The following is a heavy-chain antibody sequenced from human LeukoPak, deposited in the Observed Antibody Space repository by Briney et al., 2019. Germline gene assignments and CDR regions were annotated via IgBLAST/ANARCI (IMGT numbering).Heavy chain of an antibody. J-gene: IGHJ4*02. D-gene: IGHD6-13*01. V-gene: IGHV1-18*01. Sequence: ASVKVSCKASGYTLNKFGMSWVRQAPGQGLEWLGWINTYNGNTKLGEKFQGRVTMTTDTSTSTVYMELTSLRTDDTAVYFGARDTPQHLKRFDYWGQGTLITVSS. CDR3: ARDTPQHLKRFDY. CDR2: INTYNGNT. CDR1: GYTLNKFG.